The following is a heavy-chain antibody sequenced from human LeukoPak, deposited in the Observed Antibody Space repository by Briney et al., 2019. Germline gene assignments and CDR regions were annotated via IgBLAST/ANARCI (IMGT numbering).Heavy chain of an antibody. CDR2: IRYDGGNK. V-gene: IGHV3-30*02. CDR3: AKEPQGLTTGSRYNWFDP. CDR1: GFTFSTFG. J-gene: IGHJ5*02. D-gene: IGHD6-13*01. Sequence: GGSLRLSCAASGFTFSTFGMHWVRQAPGKGLEWVAFIRYDGGNKHYADSVKGRFTISRDNSKNTLYLQMNSLRTEDTAVYYCAKEPQGLTTGSRYNWFDPWGQGTLVTVSS.